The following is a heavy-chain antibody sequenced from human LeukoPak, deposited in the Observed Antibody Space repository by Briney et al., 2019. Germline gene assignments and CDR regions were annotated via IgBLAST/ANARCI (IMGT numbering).Heavy chain of an antibody. J-gene: IGHJ5*02. CDR1: GFTFSSYA. CDR2: ISGSGGST. CDR3: ANSGPPRYLREWFDP. Sequence: GASLRLSCAASGFTFSSYAMSWVRQAPGKGLEWVSAISGSGGSTYYADSVKGRFTIPRDNSKNTLYLQMNSLRAEDTAVYYCANSGPPRYLREWFDPWGQGTLVTVSS. D-gene: IGHD3-9*01. V-gene: IGHV3-23*01.